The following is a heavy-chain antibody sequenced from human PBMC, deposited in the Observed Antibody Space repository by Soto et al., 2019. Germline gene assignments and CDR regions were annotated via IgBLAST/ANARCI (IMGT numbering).Heavy chain of an antibody. CDR2: ISSSSSYI. CDR3: ARDTADYYDSSGYSDY. CDR1: GFTFSSYS. Sequence: KAGGSLRLSCAASGFTFSSYSMSWVRQAPGKGLEWVSSISSSSSYIYYADSVKGRFTISRDNAKNSLYLQMNSLRAEDTAVYYCARDTADYYDSSGYSDYWGQGTLVTVYS. V-gene: IGHV3-21*01. J-gene: IGHJ4*02. D-gene: IGHD3-22*01.